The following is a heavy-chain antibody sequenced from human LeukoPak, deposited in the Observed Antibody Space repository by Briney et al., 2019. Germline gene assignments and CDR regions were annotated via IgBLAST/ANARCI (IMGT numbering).Heavy chain of an antibody. D-gene: IGHD3-10*01. J-gene: IGHJ6*02. Sequence: AASVKVSCKASGYTFTSYAIHWVRQAPGQRLEWMGWIHAGNGKTKYSQMLQGRVTITRDTSASTAYMELSSLRSEDTAVYYCARYQNYYGSGSYFDYGMDVWGQGTTVTVSS. V-gene: IGHV1-3*01. CDR2: IHAGNGKT. CDR1: GYTFTSYA. CDR3: ARYQNYYGSGSYFDYGMDV.